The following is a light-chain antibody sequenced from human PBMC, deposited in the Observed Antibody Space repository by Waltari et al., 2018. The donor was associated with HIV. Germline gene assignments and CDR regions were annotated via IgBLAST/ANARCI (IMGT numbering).Light chain of an antibody. CDR2: NNN. J-gene: IGLJ3*02. V-gene: IGLV1-44*01. CDR3: ASWDGGLNGWV. Sequence: QSVLTQPPSASGTPGQRVTISCSGGSSNIGRDTVNWYQHLPGTAPKLLIYNNNRRPSGVPDRFSGSKSGTSASLAISGLQSEDEADYYCASWDGGLNGWVFGGGTKLTVL. CDR1: SSNIGRDT.